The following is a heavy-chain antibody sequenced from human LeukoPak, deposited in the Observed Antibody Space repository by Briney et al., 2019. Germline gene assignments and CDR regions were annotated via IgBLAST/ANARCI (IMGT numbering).Heavy chain of an antibody. J-gene: IGHJ3*01. CDR2: IYYSGST. D-gene: IGHD6-19*01. CDR3: ARIVAVAGTSRVIAFDV. Sequence: PSETLSLTCTVSGGSISSYYWSWIRQPPGKGLEWIGYIYYSGSTSYNPSLKSRVTISVDTSKNQFSLKLSSVTAADTALYYCARIVAVAGTSRVIAFDVWGQGTMVTVSS. CDR1: GGSISSYY. V-gene: IGHV4-59*12.